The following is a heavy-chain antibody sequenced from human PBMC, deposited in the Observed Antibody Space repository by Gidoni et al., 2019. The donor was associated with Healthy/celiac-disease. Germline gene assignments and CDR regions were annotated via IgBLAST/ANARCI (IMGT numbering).Heavy chain of an antibody. CDR3: ARILGDAGIAVAWFDP. D-gene: IGHD6-19*01. V-gene: IGHV2-26*01. CDR1: GFSLSTARMG. J-gene: IGHJ5*02. Sequence: QVTLKESGPVLVKPTETLTLTCPVSGFSLSTARMGVSWIRQPPGKALEWLAHIFSNDEKSYSTSLKSRLTISKDTSKSQVVLTMTNMDPVDTATYYCARILGDAGIAVAWFDPWGQGTLVTVSS. CDR2: IFSNDEK.